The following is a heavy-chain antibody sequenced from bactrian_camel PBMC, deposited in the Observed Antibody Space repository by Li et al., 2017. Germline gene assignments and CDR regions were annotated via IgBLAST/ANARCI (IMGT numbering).Heavy chain of an antibody. J-gene: IGHJ4*01. D-gene: IGHD7*01. CDR2: IDTQDIP. Sequence: HVQLVESGGDSVQAGGSLRLSRAASGDAVNSYCMTWFRQAPGKEREGVAAIDTQDIPSYTDSVKGRFTISKDNTNNTLWLQMNNLKPEDTAIYYCAEDPGRSCGFGQDKWRTGRYMYWGQGTQVTVS. CDR1: GDAVNSYC. V-gene: IGHV3S6*01. CDR3: AEDPGRSCGFGQDKWRTGRYMY.